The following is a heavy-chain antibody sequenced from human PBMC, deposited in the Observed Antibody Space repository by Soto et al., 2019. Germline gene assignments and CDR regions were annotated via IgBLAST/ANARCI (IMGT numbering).Heavy chain of an antibody. V-gene: IGHV5-51*01. Sequence: PGESLKISCKGSGYSFTSYWIGWVRQMPGKGLEWMGIIYPGDSVTRYSPSFQGQVTISADKSISTAYLQWSSLKASDTAMYYCARQGGSITYYYGMDVWGQGTTVTVSS. CDR1: GYSFTSYW. J-gene: IGHJ6*02. CDR2: IYPGDSVT. CDR3: ARQGGSITYYYGMDV. D-gene: IGHD2-15*01.